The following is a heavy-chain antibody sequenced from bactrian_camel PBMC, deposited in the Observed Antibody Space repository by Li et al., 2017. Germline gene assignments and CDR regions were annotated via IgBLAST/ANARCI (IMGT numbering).Heavy chain of an antibody. V-gene: IGHV3S53*01. CDR1: GDSSLMYW. CDR3: AAVTNGGGYCYRNFNV. D-gene: IGHD2*01. Sequence: VQLVESGGGSVQAGGSLRLSCEASGDSSLMYWMGWYRQAPGSEREGVAAIDNDGDINYADSVKDRFTISEDNTKNTLYLQMNSLKPEDTAMYYCAAVTNGGGYCYRNFNVWGQGTQVTVSS. CDR2: IDNDGDI. J-gene: IGHJ4*01.